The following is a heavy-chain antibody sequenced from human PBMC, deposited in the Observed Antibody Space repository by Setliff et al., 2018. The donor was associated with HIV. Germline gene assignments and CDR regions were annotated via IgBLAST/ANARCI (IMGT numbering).Heavy chain of an antibody. D-gene: IGHD6-19*01. Sequence: SETLSLTCAVSGYSISSGSSWGWIRQPPGKGLEWIGTIYHTGSTFYNPSLKNRVTISVDTSKNQFSLKLNSVTAADTAVYYCARHDYSSGWLYDPLEIWGQGTMVTVSS. CDR2: IYHTGST. CDR1: GYSISSGSS. V-gene: IGHV4-38-2*01. CDR3: ARHDYSSGWLYDPLEI. J-gene: IGHJ3*02.